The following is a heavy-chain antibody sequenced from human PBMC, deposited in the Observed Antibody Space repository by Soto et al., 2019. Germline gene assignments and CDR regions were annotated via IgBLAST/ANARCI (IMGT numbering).Heavy chain of an antibody. J-gene: IGHJ4*02. CDR1: GYSVSSNSAA. CDR3: ASSKGYCSGGSCYHFDY. Sequence: PSQTLSLTCAISGYSVSSNSAAGNWIRQSPSRGLEWLGRTYYRSKWYNDYAVSVKSRITINPDTSKNQFSLQLNSVTPEDTAVYYCASSKGYCSGGSCYHFDYWGQGTLVTVSS. CDR2: TYYRSKWYN. V-gene: IGHV6-1*01. D-gene: IGHD2-15*01.